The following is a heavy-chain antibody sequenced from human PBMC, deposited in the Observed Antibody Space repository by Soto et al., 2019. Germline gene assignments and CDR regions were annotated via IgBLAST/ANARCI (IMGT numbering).Heavy chain of an antibody. CDR2: INHTGGT. CDR3: ATRITVFGLLIPPFDP. Sequence: SETLSLTCAVYGGSVNGYYWNWIRRPPGKGLEWIGEINHTGGTHYNPSLKSRVTMSVDTSKNQFSLRLSSVTAADTAIYYCATRITVFGLLIPPFDPWGQGTQVTVSS. CDR1: GGSVNGYY. V-gene: IGHV4-34*01. D-gene: IGHD3-3*01. J-gene: IGHJ5*02.